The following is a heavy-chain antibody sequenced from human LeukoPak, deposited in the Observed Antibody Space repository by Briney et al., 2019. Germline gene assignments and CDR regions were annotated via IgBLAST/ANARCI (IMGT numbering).Heavy chain of an antibody. D-gene: IGHD1-26*01. J-gene: IGHJ3*02. CDR3: ARGGSYLSAFDI. V-gene: IGHV3-53*01. CDR1: GFTFSSYW. Sequence: GGSLRLSCAASGFTFSSYWMHWVRQAPGKGLVWVSIIYSGGSTFYADSVKGRFTISRDNSKNTLYLQMNSLRAEDTAVYYCARGGSYLSAFDIRGQGTMVTVSS. CDR2: IYSGGST.